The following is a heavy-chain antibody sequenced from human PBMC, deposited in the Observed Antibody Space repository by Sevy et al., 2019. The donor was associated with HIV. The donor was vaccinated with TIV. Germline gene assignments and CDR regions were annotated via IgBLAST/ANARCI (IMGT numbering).Heavy chain of an antibody. CDR1: GFTFNAFG. V-gene: IGHV3-33*08. J-gene: IGHJ4*02. D-gene: IGHD3-10*01. CDR3: ARGYGSGTKIHTG. CDR2: ISPDGHNQ. Sequence: GGSLRLSCEASGFTFNAFGMHWVRQAPGKGLEWVGVISPDGHNQNYAASVKGRFTISRDNAKNSLYLEMNSLRAEDTALYYCARGYGSGTKIHTGWGQGTLVTVSS.